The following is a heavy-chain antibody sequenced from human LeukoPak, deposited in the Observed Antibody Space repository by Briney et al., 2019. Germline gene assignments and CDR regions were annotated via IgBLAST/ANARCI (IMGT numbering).Heavy chain of an antibody. CDR3: ARVQRVKFPLKYYFDY. J-gene: IGHJ4*02. V-gene: IGHV1-8*01. D-gene: IGHD3-10*01. Sequence: ASVKVSCKASGYSSTSYDINWVRQATGQGLEWMGWMNPNSGNTGYEQKFQGRVTMTRSTSMSTAYMELSSLGSEDTAVYYCARVQRVKFPLKYYFDYWGQGTLVTVSS. CDR1: GYSSTSYD. CDR2: MNPNSGNT.